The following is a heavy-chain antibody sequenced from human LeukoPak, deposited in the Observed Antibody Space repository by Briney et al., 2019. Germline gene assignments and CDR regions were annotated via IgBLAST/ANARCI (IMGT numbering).Heavy chain of an antibody. CDR1: GFTFSNYW. CDR2: IKQDRSEK. V-gene: IGHV3-7*01. J-gene: IGHJ3*02. Sequence: GGSLRLSCAASGFTFSNYWMSWVRQAPGKGLEWVANIKQDRSEKYYVDSVKGRFTISRDNAKNSLYLQMNSLRAEDTAVYYCARTPGELDAFDIWGQGTMVTVSS. D-gene: IGHD1-26*01. CDR3: ARTPGELDAFDI.